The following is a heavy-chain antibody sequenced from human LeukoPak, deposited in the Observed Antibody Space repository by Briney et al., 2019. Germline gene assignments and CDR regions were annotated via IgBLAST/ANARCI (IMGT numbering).Heavy chain of an antibody. V-gene: IGHV3-30*02. D-gene: IGHD2-21*01. CDR2: IRYDGSNK. CDR1: GFTFSSYG. J-gene: IGHJ6*03. CDR3: AKDGIGVIADYYYYYYMDV. Sequence: GSLRLSCAASGFTFSSYGMHWVRQAPGKGLEWVAFIRYDGSNKYYADSVKGRFTISRDNSKNTLYLQMNSLRAEDTAAYYCAKDGIGVIADYYYYYYMDVWGKGTTVTVSS.